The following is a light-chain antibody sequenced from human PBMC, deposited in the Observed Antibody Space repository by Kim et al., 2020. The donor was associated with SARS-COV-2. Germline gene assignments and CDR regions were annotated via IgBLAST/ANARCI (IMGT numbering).Light chain of an antibody. CDR3: SLSYSGPRV. Sequence: QAVVTQEPSLTVSPGGTVTLTCGSSTGTVTSDHYPYWLQQKPDQAPRTLIYDTNNKQSWTPARFSGSLLGGKAALTLSGAQPEDEAEYYCSLSYSGPRVFAGGTQLTVL. J-gene: IGLJ3*02. V-gene: IGLV7-46*01. CDR2: DTN. CDR1: TGTVTSDHY.